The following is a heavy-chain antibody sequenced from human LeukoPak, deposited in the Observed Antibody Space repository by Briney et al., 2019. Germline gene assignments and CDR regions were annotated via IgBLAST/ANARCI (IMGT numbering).Heavy chain of an antibody. J-gene: IGHJ4*02. CDR2: ISGSGGGT. D-gene: IGHD2-15*01. CDR3: AKDLYCSGGSCHDLSDY. V-gene: IGHV3-23*01. CDR1: GFTFSSYA. Sequence: GGSLRLSCAASGFTFSSYAMRWVRQAPGKGLEWVSTISGSGGGTYYADSVKGRFTISRDNSKNTLYLQINSLRAEDTAVYYCAKDLYCSGGSCHDLSDYWGQGTLVTVSS.